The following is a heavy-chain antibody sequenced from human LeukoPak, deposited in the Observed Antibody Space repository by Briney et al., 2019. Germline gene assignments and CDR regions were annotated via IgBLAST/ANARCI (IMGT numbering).Heavy chain of an antibody. V-gene: IGHV1-46*01. D-gene: IGHD2-2*01. CDR3: ATERAYCSSTSCYFDAYDY. CDR1: GYTFTSYY. CDR2: INPSGGST. J-gene: IGHJ4*02. Sequence: GASVKVSCKASGYTFTSYYMHWVRQAPGQGLEWMGIINPSGGSTSYAQKFQGRVTMTRDTAISTAYMELSRLRSDDTAVYYCATERAYCSSTSCYFDAYDYWGQGTLVTVSS.